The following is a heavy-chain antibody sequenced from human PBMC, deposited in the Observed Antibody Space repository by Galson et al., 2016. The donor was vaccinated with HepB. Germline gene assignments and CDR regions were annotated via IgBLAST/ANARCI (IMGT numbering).Heavy chain of an antibody. J-gene: IGHJ4*02. D-gene: IGHD3-10*01. CDR3: ARVGFGYDY. Sequence: SLRLSCAASGFTFSAYSMHWVRQAPGKGLEYVSAITGGGGSTYYADSVKGRFSISRDNSKNTLYLQMGSLRAEDMAVYYCARVGFGYDYWGQGTLVTVSS. CDR1: GFTFSAYS. V-gene: IGHV3-64*02. CDR2: ITGGGGST.